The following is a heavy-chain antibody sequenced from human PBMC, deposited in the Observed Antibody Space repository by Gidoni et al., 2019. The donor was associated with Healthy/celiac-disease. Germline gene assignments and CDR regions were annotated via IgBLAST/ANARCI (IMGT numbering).Heavy chain of an antibody. V-gene: IGHV3-9*01. Sequence: EVQLVESGGGLVQPGRSLRLSCTGPGFRLDDYAMHWVRQAPGKGLGWVSGISWNSGSIGYADSVKGRFTISRDNAKNSLYLQMNSLRAEDTALYYCAKDISRDGYNYGFDYWGQGTLVTVSS. D-gene: IGHD5-12*01. CDR2: ISWNSGSI. CDR1: GFRLDDYA. CDR3: AKDISRDGYNYGFDY. J-gene: IGHJ4*02.